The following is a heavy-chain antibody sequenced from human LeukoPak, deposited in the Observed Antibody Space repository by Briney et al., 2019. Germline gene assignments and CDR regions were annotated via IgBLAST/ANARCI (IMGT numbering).Heavy chain of an antibody. CDR1: GFTFRSYW. D-gene: IGHD5-18*01. CDR3: TTRIQLSLNLDAFDI. V-gene: IGHV3-15*01. Sequence: GGSLRLSCAASGFTFRSYWMHWVRQAPGKGLEWVGRIKSKTDGGTTDYAAPVKGRFTISRDDSKNTLYLQMNSLKTEDTAVYYCTTRIQLSLNLDAFDIWGQGTMVTVSS. CDR2: IKSKTDGGTT. J-gene: IGHJ3*02.